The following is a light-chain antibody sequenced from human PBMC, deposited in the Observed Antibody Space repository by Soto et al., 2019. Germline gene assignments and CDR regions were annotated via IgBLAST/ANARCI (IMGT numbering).Light chain of an antibody. J-gene: IGLJ1*01. CDR3: QSYDSSYNDV. CDR2: GNS. V-gene: IGLV1-40*01. CDR1: SSNIGAGYD. Sequence: QSVLTQPPSVSGAPGQRVTISCTGSSSNIGAGYDVHWYQQHPGTAPKLLIYGNSNRPSGVPDRFSGSKSGTSASLAITGLQAEDEADYYCQSYDSSYNDVFGTGTKLTVL.